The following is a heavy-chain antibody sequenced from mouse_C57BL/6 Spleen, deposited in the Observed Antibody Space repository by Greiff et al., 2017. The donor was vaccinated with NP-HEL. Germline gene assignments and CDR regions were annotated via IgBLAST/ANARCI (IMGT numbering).Heavy chain of an antibody. CDR3: ARNWAYFDY. CDR1: GYTFTSYW. Sequence: VQLQQPGAELVMPGASVKLSCKASGYTFTSYWMHWVKQRPGQGLEWSGEIDPSDSYTNYNQKFKGKSTLTVDKSSSTAYMQLSSLTSEDSAVYYCARNWAYFDYWGQGTTLTVSS. V-gene: IGHV1-69*01. CDR2: IDPSDSYT. D-gene: IGHD4-1*01. J-gene: IGHJ2*01.